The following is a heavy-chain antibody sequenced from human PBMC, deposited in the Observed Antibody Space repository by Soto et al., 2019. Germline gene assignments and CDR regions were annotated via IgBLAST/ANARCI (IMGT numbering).Heavy chain of an antibody. V-gene: IGHV4-31*03. CDR3: ARVDSSSWYWWFDP. J-gene: IGHJ5*02. D-gene: IGHD6-13*01. CDR1: GGSISSGGYY. Sequence: QVQLQESGPGLVKPSQTLSLTCTVSGGSISSGGYYWSWIRQHPGKGLEWIGYIYYSGSTYYNPSLKSRVTISVDTSKNQFSLKLSSVTAADTAVYYCARVDSSSWYWWFDPWGQGTLVTVSS. CDR2: IYYSGST.